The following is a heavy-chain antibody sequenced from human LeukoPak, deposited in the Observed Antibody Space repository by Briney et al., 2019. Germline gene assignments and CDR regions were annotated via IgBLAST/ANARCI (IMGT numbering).Heavy chain of an antibody. CDR3: ARVMVVAATDDAFDI. J-gene: IGHJ3*02. V-gene: IGHV1-46*01. CDR1: GYTFTSYY. D-gene: IGHD2-15*01. CDR2: INPSGGST. Sequence: ASVKVSCKPSGYTFTSYYMHWVRQAPGQGLEWMGIINPSGGSTSYAQKFQGRVTMTRDTSTSTVYMELSSLRSEDTAVYYCARVMVVAATDDAFDIWGQGTMLTVSS.